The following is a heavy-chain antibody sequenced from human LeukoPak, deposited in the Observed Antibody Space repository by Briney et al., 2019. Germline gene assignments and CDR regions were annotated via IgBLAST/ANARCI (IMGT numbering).Heavy chain of an antibody. Sequence: PGGSLRLSCAASGFTVSSNYMSWVRQAPGKGLEWVSVIYSGGSTYYADPVKGRFTISRDNSKNTLYLQMNSLRAEDTAVYYCARDKDYGGPGSGYGMDVWGQGTTVTVSS. V-gene: IGHV3-53*01. D-gene: IGHD4-23*01. CDR3: ARDKDYGGPGSGYGMDV. CDR1: GFTVSSNY. CDR2: IYSGGST. J-gene: IGHJ6*02.